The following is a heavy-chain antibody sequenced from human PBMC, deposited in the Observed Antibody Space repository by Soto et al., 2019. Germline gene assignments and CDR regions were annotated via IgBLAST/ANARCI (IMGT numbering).Heavy chain of an antibody. V-gene: IGHV3-23*01. CDR3: AKDQLGLRFLEWLPGDGFGY. J-gene: IGHJ4*02. CDR1: GLTFSSFS. D-gene: IGHD3-3*01. CDR2: ISGSGGST. Sequence: GGSRRLSCAASGLTFSSFSMSWVRQAPGKVLEWVSAISGSGGSTYYADSVKGRFTISRDNSKNTLYLQMNSLRAEDTAVYYCAKDQLGLRFLEWLPGDGFGYWGQGTLVTVSS.